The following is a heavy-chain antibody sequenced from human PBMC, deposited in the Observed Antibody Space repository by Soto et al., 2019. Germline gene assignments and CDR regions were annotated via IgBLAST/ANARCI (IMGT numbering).Heavy chain of an antibody. V-gene: IGHV4-31*03. J-gene: IGHJ6*02. CDR1: GGSISSGGYY. CDR2: IYYSGST. CDR3: ARDLGDFWSGYLGRYYYYGMDV. Sequence: SETLSLTCTVSGGSISSGGYYWSWIRQHPGKGLEWIGYIYYSGSTYYNPSLRSRVTISVDTSKNQFSLKLSSVTAADTAVYYCARDLGDFWSGYLGRYYYYGMDVWGQGTTVTVSS. D-gene: IGHD3-3*01.